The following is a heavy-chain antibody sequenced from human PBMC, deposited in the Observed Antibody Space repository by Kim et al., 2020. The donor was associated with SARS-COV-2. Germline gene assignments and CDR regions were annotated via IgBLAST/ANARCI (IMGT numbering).Heavy chain of an antibody. CDR2: ISRSSNTI. J-gene: IGHJ6*02. CDR3: ARDEYYYDSSGSYYGMDV. V-gene: IGHV3-48*02. Sequence: GGSLRLSCAASGFTFSSYNMNWVRQAPGKGLEWVSYISRSSNTIYYADSVKGRFTISRDNAKNSLYLQMNSLRDEGTAVYYCARDEYYYDSSGSYYGMDVWGQGTTVTVSS. D-gene: IGHD3-22*01. CDR1: GFTFSSYN.